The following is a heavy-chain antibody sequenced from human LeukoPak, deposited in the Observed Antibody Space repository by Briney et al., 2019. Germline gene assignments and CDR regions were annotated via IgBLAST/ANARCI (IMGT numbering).Heavy chain of an antibody. J-gene: IGHJ4*02. CDR1: GYTFTGYY. CDR3: ARENRDGDGYNLGFDY. D-gene: IGHD5-24*01. V-gene: IGHV1-2*02. CDR2: INPNSGGT. Sequence: ASVKVSCKASGYTFTGYYMHWVRQAPGQGLEWMGWINPNSGGTNYAQKFQGRVTMTRDTSISTAYMELSRLRSDDTAVYYCARENRDGDGYNLGFDYWDQGTLVTVSS.